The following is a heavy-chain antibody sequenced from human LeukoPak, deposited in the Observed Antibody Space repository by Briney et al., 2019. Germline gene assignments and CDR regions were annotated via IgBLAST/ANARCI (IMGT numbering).Heavy chain of an antibody. CDR1: GGSISSGGYY. V-gene: IGHV4-31*03. CDR3: ARGCHSGSGSYYFDL. D-gene: IGHD3-10*01. J-gene: IGHJ4*02. CDR2: IYYSGST. Sequence: SETLSLTCTVSGGSISSGGYYWSWIRQHPGKGLEWIGYIYYSGSTYYTPSLKSRVTISVDTSKNQFSLKLSSVTAADTAVYYCARGCHSGSGSYYFDLWGQRTLVTVSS.